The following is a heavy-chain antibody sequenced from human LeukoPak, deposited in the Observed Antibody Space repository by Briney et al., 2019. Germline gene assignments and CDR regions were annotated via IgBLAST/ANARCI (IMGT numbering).Heavy chain of an antibody. CDR3: ARDTAYKDY. J-gene: IGHJ4*02. Sequence: ASVKVSCKASGYTFTGYYIHWVRQAPGQGLEWMGWINPTSGGTIYAQRFQGRVTMTRDTSITTAYMELSSLRSDDTAVYYCARDTAYKDYWGQGTLVTVSS. CDR2: INPTSGGT. CDR1: GYTFTGYY. D-gene: IGHD5-24*01. V-gene: IGHV1-2*02.